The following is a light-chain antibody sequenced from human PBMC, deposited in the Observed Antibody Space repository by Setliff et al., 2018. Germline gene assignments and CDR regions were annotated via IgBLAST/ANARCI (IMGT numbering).Light chain of an antibody. CDR2: DVT. J-gene: IGLJ1*01. CDR1: SSDVGGYNL. Sequence: QSALTQPASVSGSPGQSITISCTGTSSDVGGYNLVSWYQQHPGKAPKLMIYDVTKWPSGVSNRFSGSKSGNTASLTISGLQAEDEADYYCCSYAGSSTYVFGTGTKGTVL. V-gene: IGLV2-23*02. CDR3: CSYAGSSTYV.